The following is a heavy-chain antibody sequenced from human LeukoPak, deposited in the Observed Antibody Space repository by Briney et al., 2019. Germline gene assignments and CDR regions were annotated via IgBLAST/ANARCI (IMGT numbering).Heavy chain of an antibody. Sequence: PGGSLRLSSAASGFTFSSYAMHWVRQAPGKGLEWVAVISYDGSNKYYADSVKGRFTISRDNSKNTLYLQMNSLRAEDTAVYYCARAFCSSTSCPLDYWGQGTLVTVSS. V-gene: IGHV3-30-3*01. CDR2: ISYDGSNK. CDR3: ARAFCSSTSCPLDY. D-gene: IGHD2-2*01. CDR1: GFTFSSYA. J-gene: IGHJ4*02.